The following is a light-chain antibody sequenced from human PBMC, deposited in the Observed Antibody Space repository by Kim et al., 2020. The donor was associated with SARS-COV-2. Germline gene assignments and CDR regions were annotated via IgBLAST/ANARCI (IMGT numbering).Light chain of an antibody. CDR1: QSVLYSSSNNDY. V-gene: IGKV4-1*01. J-gene: IGKJ2*01. Sequence: RTTNNCKSSQSVLYSSSNNDYLAWYQQTPAQPPKLLLCWASTRETRVPDRFRGSGSETDFTLTISSLQAADVEVYYCQQYYDTPYTFGQGTKLEI. CDR3: QQYYDTPYT. CDR2: WAS.